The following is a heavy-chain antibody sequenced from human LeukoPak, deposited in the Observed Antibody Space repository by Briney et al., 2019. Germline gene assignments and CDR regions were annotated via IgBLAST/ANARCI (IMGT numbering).Heavy chain of an antibody. CDR1: GYTFTSYG. J-gene: IGHJ4*02. CDR3: ARGTLDYVWGSSLSY. V-gene: IGHV1-18*01. D-gene: IGHD3-16*01. Sequence: GASVKVSCKASGYTFTSYGISWVRQAPGQGLEWMGWISAYNGNTNYAQKLQGRVTMTTDTSTSTAYMELRSLRSDDTAVYYCARGTLDYVWGSSLSYWGQGTLVTVSS. CDR2: ISAYNGNT.